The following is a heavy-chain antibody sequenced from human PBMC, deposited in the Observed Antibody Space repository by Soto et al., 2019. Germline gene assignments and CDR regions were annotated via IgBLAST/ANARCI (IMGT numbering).Heavy chain of an antibody. CDR2: TYYRSKWYN. J-gene: IGHJ6*02. D-gene: IGHD3-22*01. V-gene: IGHV6-1*01. CDR3: ARDYSDYYDSSDGYYYGMDV. Sequence: SQTLSLTCAISGDSVSSNSAACNWIRQSPSRGLEWLGRTYYRSKWYNDYAVSVKSRITINPDTSKNQFSLQLNSVTPEDTAVYYCARDYSDYYDSSDGYYYGMDVWGQGTTVTVSS. CDR1: GDSVSSNSAA.